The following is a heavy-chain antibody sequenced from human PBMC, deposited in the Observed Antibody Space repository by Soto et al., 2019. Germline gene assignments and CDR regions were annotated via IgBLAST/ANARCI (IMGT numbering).Heavy chain of an antibody. CDR3: ARHRVGITMVRGVENWFDP. V-gene: IGHV4-39*01. CDR1: GGSIRSSGYY. J-gene: IGHJ5*02. Sequence: PSETLSLTCTVSGGSIRSSGYYWGWIRQPPGKGLEWIGSIYYSGSTYYNPSLKSRVTISVDTSKNQFSLKLSSVTAADTAVYYCARHRVGITMVRGVENWFDPWGQGTLVTVSS. D-gene: IGHD3-10*01. CDR2: IYYSGST.